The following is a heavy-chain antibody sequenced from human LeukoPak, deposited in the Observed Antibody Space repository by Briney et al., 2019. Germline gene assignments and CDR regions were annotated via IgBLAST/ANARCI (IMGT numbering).Heavy chain of an antibody. CDR2: TNQDGREK. V-gene: IGHV3-7*04. D-gene: IGHD5-12*01. CDR1: GFTFSSYW. Sequence: GGSLRLSCAASGFTFSSYWISWVRQAPGKGLEWVANTNQDGREKYYVDSVKGRFTISRDNAKNSLYLQMNSLSADDTAVYYCARRVVTTKYFGYWGQGTLVTVSS. CDR3: ARRVVTTKYFGY. J-gene: IGHJ4*02.